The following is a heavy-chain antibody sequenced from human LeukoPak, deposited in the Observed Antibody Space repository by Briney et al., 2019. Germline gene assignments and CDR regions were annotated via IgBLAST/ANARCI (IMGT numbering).Heavy chain of an antibody. CDR2: IKEDGRTI. D-gene: IGHD2-2*03. CDR3: ARDGGYCSGITCPGDL. J-gene: IGHJ4*02. Sequence: GGSLRLSCASSVHILGVCWMSGVRQPRGKGLEGVANIKEDGRTIFYVDSVKGRLTMYRDNAKNSLYLQMTRLRAQDTAMYFCARDGGYCSGITCPGDLWGQGTLVTVSP. CDR1: VHILGVCW. V-gene: IGHV3-7*01.